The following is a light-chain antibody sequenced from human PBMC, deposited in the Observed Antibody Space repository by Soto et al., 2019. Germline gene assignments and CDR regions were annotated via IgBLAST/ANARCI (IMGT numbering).Light chain of an antibody. CDR2: KNN. CDR3: AAWDDSLGGPV. V-gene: IGLV1-47*01. J-gene: IGLJ2*01. CDR1: SSNVGTNY. Sequence: QSVLSQPPSASETPGQRVTISCSGSSSNVGTNYVYWYQQLPGTAPKLLIYKNNQRPSGVPDRFSGSKSGTSASLAISGLRSEDEADYYCAAWDDSLGGPVFGGGTKLTVL.